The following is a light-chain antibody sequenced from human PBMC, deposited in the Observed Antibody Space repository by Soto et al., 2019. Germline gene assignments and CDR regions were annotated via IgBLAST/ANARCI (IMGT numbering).Light chain of an antibody. Sequence: EIVLTQSPGTLSLSPGERATLSCRASQSVSSSYLAWYQQKPGQAPRLLIYGASSRATGIPERFSGSGSGTDVTLTISRLEPEDFAVYYCQQYGSSPRTFGQGTKVEIK. CDR2: GAS. V-gene: IGKV3-20*01. CDR1: QSVSSSY. CDR3: QQYGSSPRT. J-gene: IGKJ1*01.